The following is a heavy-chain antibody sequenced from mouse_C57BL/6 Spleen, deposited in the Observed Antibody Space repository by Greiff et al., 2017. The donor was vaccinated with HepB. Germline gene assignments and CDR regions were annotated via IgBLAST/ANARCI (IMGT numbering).Heavy chain of an antibody. D-gene: IGHD4-1*01. CDR1: GFTFSDYG. CDR3: ARTGTGYAMDY. J-gene: IGHJ4*01. V-gene: IGHV5-17*01. Sequence: EVHLVESGGGLVKPGGSLKLSCAASGFTFSDYGMHWVRQAPEKGLEWVAYISSGSSTIYYADTVKGRFTISIDNAKNTLFLQMTSLRSEDTAMYYCARTGTGYAMDYWGQRTSVTVSS. CDR2: ISSGSSTI.